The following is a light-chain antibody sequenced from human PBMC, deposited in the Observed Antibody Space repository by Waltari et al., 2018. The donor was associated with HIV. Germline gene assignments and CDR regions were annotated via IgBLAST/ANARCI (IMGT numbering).Light chain of an antibody. V-gene: IGKV1-5*03. CDR1: QSISNW. CDR3: QQYNSYSMYT. Sequence: DIQMNQSPSTLSASEGDRVTITCRTNQSISNWLAWYQQKPGKAPKLLIYKASRLESGVPSRFSGSGSGTEFTLTISSLQPEDFATYYCQQYNSYSMYTFGQGTKLEIK. J-gene: IGKJ2*01. CDR2: KAS.